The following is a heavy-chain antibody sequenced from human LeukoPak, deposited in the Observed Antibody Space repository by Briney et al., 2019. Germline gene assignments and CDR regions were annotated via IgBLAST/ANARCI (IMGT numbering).Heavy chain of an antibody. J-gene: IGHJ6*03. CDR2: IYYSGST. CDR3: ARLGRFGALLPYYYYMDV. V-gene: IGHV4-39*07. CDR1: GGSISSSSYY. D-gene: IGHD3-10*01. Sequence: SETLSLTCTVSGGSISSSSYYWGWIRQPQGKGLEWIGSIYYSGSTYYNPSLKSRVTISVDTSKNQFSLKLSSVTAADTAVYYCARLGRFGALLPYYYYMDVWGKGTTVTVSS.